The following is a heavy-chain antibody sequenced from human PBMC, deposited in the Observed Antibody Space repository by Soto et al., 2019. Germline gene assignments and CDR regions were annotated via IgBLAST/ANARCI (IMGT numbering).Heavy chain of an antibody. CDR2: IYYSGST. D-gene: IGHD1-1*01. CDR1: GGSISSSSYY. CDR3: ARHDWNGVDY. V-gene: IGHV4-39*01. Sequence: QLQLQESGPGLVKPSETLSLTCTVSGGSISSSSYYWGWIRHPPGKGLEWIGSIYYSGSTYYNPSLKSRVTISVDTSKNQFSLKLSSVTAADTAVYYCARHDWNGVDYWGQGTLVTVSS. J-gene: IGHJ4*02.